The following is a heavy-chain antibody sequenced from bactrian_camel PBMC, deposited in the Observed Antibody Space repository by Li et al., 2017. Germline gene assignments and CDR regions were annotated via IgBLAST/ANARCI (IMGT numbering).Heavy chain of an antibody. Sequence: HVQLVESGGGSVQAGGSLRLSCAVSGYSFSSACVAWFRQAPGMEREQVAAFIYTFRRTTHYAESVKGRFTISRDEAKNTVYLQMNNLKPEDTAMYYCAADVGSMSGNCRPNYWGQGTQVTVS. CDR1: GYSFSSAC. V-gene: IGHV3S1*01. CDR2: IYTFRRTT. D-gene: IGHD6*01. CDR3: AADVGSMSGNCRPNY. J-gene: IGHJ4*01.